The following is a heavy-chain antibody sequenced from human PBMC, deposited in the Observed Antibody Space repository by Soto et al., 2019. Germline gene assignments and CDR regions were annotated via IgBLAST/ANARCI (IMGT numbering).Heavy chain of an antibody. D-gene: IGHD2-2*01. Sequence: QVQLQESGPGLVKPSGTLSLTCVVSGGSISTSNWWSWVRQPPGKGLEWIGEVYHSGSINYSPSLTSRLTISVDKSKKQFSLKLRSVTAADTAVYYCAREVGTSGYDYWGQGTLVTVSS. CDR3: AREVGTSGYDY. CDR2: VYHSGSI. V-gene: IGHV4-4*02. CDR1: GGSISTSNW. J-gene: IGHJ4*02.